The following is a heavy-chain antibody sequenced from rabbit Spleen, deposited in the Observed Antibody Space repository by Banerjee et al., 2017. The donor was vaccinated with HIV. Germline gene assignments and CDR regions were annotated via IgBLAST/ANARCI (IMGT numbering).Heavy chain of an antibody. CDR3: ARNYVNAFDP. J-gene: IGHJ2*01. CDR1: GVSLNDKDV. CDR2: IDTSDGDT. D-gene: IGHD1-1*01. V-gene: IGHV1S45*01. Sequence: EQLEESGGGLVKPEGSLTLTCKASGVSLNDKDVMCWVRQAPGKGLEWIACIDTSDGDTDYANWPKGRFTISKTSSTTVTVQMTSLTAADTATYFCARNYVNAFDPWGPGTLVTVS.